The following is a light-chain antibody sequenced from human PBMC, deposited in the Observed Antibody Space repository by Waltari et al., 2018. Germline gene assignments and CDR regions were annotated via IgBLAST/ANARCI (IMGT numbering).Light chain of an antibody. CDR3: SSYTSSSTLWV. V-gene: IGLV2-14*03. CDR2: DVS. Sequence: QSALTPPASVSGSPGQSFPISCTGTSSDAGTYTYVPWYQQHPGKAPKLMIYDVSNRPSGVSNRFSGSKSGNTASLTISGLQAEDEADYYCSSYTSSSTLWVFGGGTKLTVL. J-gene: IGLJ3*02. CDR1: SSDAGTYTY.